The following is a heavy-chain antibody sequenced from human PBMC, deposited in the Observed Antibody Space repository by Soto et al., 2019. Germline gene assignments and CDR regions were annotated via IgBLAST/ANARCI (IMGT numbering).Heavy chain of an antibody. J-gene: IGHJ6*02. V-gene: IGHV1-18*01. Sequence: QVQLVQSAAEVKKPGASVKVSCKTSGYTFIRYGIAWVRQAPGQGLEWMGWISPYNDYTIYAQKFQGSVFMTPDTSTRTVYMELRGLKSDDTAVYYCARGGYYDNSWGKLRHYGLDVWGQGTSVPVSS. CDR3: ARGGYYDNSWGKLRHYGLDV. CDR1: GYTFIRYG. CDR2: ISPYNDYT. D-gene: IGHD3-16*01.